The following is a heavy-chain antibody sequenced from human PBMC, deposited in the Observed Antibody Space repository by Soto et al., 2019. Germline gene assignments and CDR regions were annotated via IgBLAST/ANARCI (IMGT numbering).Heavy chain of an antibody. CDR2: ISYDGSNT. J-gene: IGHJ4*02. CDR3: AKDQSSLVVVPAATNLDY. Sequence: PGGSLRLSCAASGFTFSSYDMHWVRQAPGKGLEWMAVISYDGSNTYYAESVKGRFTISRGNSKNTLFLHVNSLRAEDTAVYYCAKDQSSLVVVPAATNLDYWGQGTLVTVSS. V-gene: IGHV3-30*18. D-gene: IGHD2-2*01. CDR1: GFTFSSYD.